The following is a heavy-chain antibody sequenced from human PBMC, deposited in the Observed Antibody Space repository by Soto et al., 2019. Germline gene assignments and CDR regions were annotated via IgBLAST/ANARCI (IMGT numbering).Heavy chain of an antibody. CDR3: ARGRAVAV. D-gene: IGHD6-19*01. CDR2: IKSDGSEQ. Sequence: EVQLVESGGGLVQPGGSLRLSCVASGFTFSDYCMTWIRQAPGKGLEWVANIKSDGSEQDYVDSVKGRFTLSRDNARNSLSLQMNNLRAEDTGIYYCARGRAVAVWGQGTLVSVSS. CDR1: GFTFSDYC. V-gene: IGHV3-7*02. J-gene: IGHJ4*02.